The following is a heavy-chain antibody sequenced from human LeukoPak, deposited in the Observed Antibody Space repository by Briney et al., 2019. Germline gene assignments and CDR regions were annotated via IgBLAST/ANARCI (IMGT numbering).Heavy chain of an antibody. V-gene: IGHV4-59*08. Sequence: SETLSLTCTVSGDSINRHYWSWIRQTPGQGLEWIGYISYRGSTNYNPSLKSRVTISIDTSNNQFSLRLSSVTAADTAVYYCATNAGPAALDAIDIWGQGTIVIVSS. J-gene: IGHJ3*02. D-gene: IGHD2-2*01. CDR3: ATNAGPAALDAIDI. CDR1: GDSINRHY. CDR2: ISYRGST.